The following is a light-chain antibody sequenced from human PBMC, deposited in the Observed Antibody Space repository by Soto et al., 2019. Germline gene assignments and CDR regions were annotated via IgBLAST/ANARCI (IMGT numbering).Light chain of an antibody. CDR1: SSDIGGYKY. J-gene: IGLJ1*01. Sequence: QSALTQPASVSGSPGQSITISCTGSSSDIGGYKYVSWYQHHPGKAPQLIIFDVINRPSGVSNRFSGSKSGNTASLTIFGLQAEDEADYYCFSYTSSTMYVFGTRTKLTVL. V-gene: IGLV2-14*03. CDR3: FSYTSSTMYV. CDR2: DVI.